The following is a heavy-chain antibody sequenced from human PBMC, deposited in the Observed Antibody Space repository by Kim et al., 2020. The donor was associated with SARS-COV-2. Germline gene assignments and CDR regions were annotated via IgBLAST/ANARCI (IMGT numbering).Heavy chain of an antibody. J-gene: IGHJ5*01. CDR3: ARSYSNNWYWFDS. CDR1: DGSISTDY. D-gene: IGHD6-13*01. V-gene: IGHV4-59*01. Sequence: SETLSLTCIVSDGSISTDYWNWIRQPPGKGLEWVGSVYCSGRTRYNPSLKSRVTISVDASKNQFSLKVTSVTAADTAMYYCARSYSNNWYWFDSWGQGTLVTVSS. CDR2: VYCSGRT.